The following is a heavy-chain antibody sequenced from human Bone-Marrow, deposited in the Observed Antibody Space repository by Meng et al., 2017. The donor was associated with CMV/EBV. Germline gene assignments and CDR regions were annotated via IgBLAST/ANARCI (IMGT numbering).Heavy chain of an antibody. V-gene: IGHV1-8*01. CDR2: MNPNSGNT. CDR3: ARGEDLGPFWSGYLEVTEFDP. J-gene: IGHJ5*02. D-gene: IGHD3-3*01. Sequence: ASVKVSCKASGYTFTSYDINWVRQATGQGLEWMGWMNPNSGNTGYAQKFQGRVTMTRNTSISTAYMELSSLRSEDTAVYYCARGEDLGPFWSGYLEVTEFDPWGQGTLVTVS. CDR1: GYTFTSYD.